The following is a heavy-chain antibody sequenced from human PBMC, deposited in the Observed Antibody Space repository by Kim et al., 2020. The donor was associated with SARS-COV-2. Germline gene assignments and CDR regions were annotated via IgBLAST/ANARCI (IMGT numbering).Heavy chain of an antibody. CDR1: GGTFSTYA. CDR3: ARDFEAAKFYYYMDV. CDR2: IIPILGVP. V-gene: IGHV1-69*04. D-gene: IGHD6-13*01. Sequence: SVKVSCKAIGGTFSTYAITWVRQAPGQGLEWMGRIIPILGVPNYAQKFQDRVTITADKSTRTAYMELTSLRSDDTAVYYCARDFEAAKFYYYMDVWGEGTTVTVS. J-gene: IGHJ6*03.